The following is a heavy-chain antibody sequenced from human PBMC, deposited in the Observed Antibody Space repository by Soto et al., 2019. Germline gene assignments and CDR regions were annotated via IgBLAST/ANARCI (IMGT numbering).Heavy chain of an antibody. J-gene: IGHJ1*01. Sequence: GGSLRLSCAASGFTFDDYGMSWVRQAPGKGLEWVSGINWNGGSTGYADSVKGRFTISRDNAKNSLYLQMNSLRAEDSAVYYCAVDGSGSREYFQHWGQGTLVTVSS. D-gene: IGHD3-22*01. CDR1: GFTFDDYG. V-gene: IGHV3-20*04. CDR3: AVDGSGSREYFQH. CDR2: INWNGGST.